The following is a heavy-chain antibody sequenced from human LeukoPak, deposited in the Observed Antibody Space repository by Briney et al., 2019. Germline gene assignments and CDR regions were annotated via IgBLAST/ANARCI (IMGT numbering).Heavy chain of an antibody. D-gene: IGHD6-13*01. CDR2: ISSSSSYI. CDR3: ARDGAAAHGMDV. V-gene: IGHV3-21*01. J-gene: IGHJ6*02. CDR1: GFTFSSYS. Sequence: SGGSLRLSCAASGFTFSSYSMNWVRQAPGKGLEWVSSISSSSSYIYYADSVKGRFTISRDNAKNSLYLQMNSLRAEDTAVYYCARDGAAAHGMDVWGQGTTVTVSS.